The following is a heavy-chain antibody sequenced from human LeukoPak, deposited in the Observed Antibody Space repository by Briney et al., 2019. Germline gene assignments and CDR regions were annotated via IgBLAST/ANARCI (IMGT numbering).Heavy chain of an antibody. CDR2: IYTSGRT. CDR3: ARVGDSELLWFGELSSRWGNYYYYMDV. CDR1: GGSISSGIYY. D-gene: IGHD3-10*01. Sequence: SETLSLTCTVSGGSISSGIYYWSWIRQPAGKGLEWIGRIYTSGRTNYNPSLKSRVTISVDTSKNQFSLKLSSVTAADTAVYYCARVGDSELLWFGELSSRWGNYYYYMDVWGKGTTVTISS. J-gene: IGHJ6*03. V-gene: IGHV4-61*02.